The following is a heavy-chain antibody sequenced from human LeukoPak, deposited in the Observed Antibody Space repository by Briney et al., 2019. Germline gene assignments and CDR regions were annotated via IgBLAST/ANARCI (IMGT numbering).Heavy chain of an antibody. CDR2: IYSGDNT. D-gene: IGHD3-3*01. Sequence: GGSLSLSCAVSGFTLSSNYMSWVRPAAGEVLECVSAIYSGDNTYYADSVKGRFTISRDNSKNTLYLQMNSLRAEDTAVYYCARSRSITIFGVVRGDRYYFDYWGQGTLVTVSS. CDR1: GFTLSSNY. V-gene: IGHV3-53*01. J-gene: IGHJ4*02. CDR3: ARSRSITIFGVVRGDRYYFDY.